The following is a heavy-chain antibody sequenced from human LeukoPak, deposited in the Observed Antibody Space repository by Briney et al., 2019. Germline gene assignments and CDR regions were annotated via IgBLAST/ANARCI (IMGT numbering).Heavy chain of an antibody. J-gene: IGHJ4*02. CDR2: ISSSSSYI. D-gene: IGHD6-19*01. CDR1: GFTFSSYS. Sequence: GGSLRLSCAASGFTFSSYSMNWVGQAPGKGVAGVSSISSSSSYIYYADSVKGRFTISRDNAKKSLYLQMNSLRAEDTAVYYCARSIAVAGGLEYWGQGTLVTVSS. CDR3: ARSIAVAGGLEY. V-gene: IGHV3-21*01.